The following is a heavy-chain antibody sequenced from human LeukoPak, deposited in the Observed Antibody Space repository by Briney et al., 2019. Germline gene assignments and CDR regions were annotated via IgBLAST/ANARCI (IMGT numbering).Heavy chain of an antibody. J-gene: IGHJ4*02. V-gene: IGHV3-23*01. D-gene: IGHD3-10*01. Sequence: GGSLGLSCAASGFTFNSYAMSWVRQAPGKGLEWVSAISGSGGSTYYADSVKGRFTISRDNAKNSLYLQMNSLRAEDTAVYYCARARAGSGSYYNEVWGQGTLVTVSS. CDR3: ARARAGSGSYYNEV. CDR2: ISGSGGST. CDR1: GFTFNSYA.